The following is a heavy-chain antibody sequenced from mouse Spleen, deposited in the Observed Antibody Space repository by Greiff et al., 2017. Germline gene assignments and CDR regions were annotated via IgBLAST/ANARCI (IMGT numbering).Heavy chain of an antibody. CDR3: ARRGLHFDY. V-gene: IGHV1-18*01. CDR2: INPNNGGT. Sequence: EVKLVESGPELVKPGASVKIPCKASGYTFTDYNMDWVKQSHGKSLEWIGDINPNNGGTIYNQKFKGKATLTVDKSSSTAYMELRSLTSEDTAVYYCARRGLHFDYWGQGTTLTVSS. D-gene: IGHD3-3*01. CDR1: GYTFTDYN. J-gene: IGHJ2*01.